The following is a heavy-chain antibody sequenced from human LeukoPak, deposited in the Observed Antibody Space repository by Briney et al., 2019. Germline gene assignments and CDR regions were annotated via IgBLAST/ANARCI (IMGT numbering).Heavy chain of an antibody. V-gene: IGHV3-15*01. D-gene: IGHD4-23*01. CDR1: GFTFSSVW. Sequence: GGSLRLSCAASGFTFSSVWMSWVRQAPGKGLEWVGRIKSKTDGGTTDYAAPVKGRFTISRDDSKNTLYLQMNSLNTEDTAVYYCNRDQGSGGPGLGVYWGQGTLVTVSS. CDR2: IKSKTDGGTT. CDR3: NRDQGSGGPGLGVY. J-gene: IGHJ4*02.